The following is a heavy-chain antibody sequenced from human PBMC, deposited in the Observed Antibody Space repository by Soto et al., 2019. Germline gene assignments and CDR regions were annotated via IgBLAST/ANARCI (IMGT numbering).Heavy chain of an antibody. CDR1: GYTFTSYD. V-gene: IGHV1-8*01. CDR3: ARGCGSGWYTNTQFDY. D-gene: IGHD6-19*01. CDR2: MNPNSGNT. J-gene: IGHJ4*02. Sequence: ASVKVSCKASGYTFTSYDINWVRQATGQGLEWMGWMNPNSGNTGYAQKFQGRVTMTRNTSISTAYMELSSLRSEDTAVYYCARGCGSGWYTNTQFDYWGQGTLVTVSS.